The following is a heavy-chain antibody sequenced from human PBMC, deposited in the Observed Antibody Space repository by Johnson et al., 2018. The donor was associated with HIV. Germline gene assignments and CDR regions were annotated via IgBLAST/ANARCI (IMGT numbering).Heavy chain of an antibody. J-gene: IGHJ3*02. CDR2: IYSDGTT. Sequence: VQLVESGGGVVQPGGSLRLSCAASGFTFRSSYMSWVRQAPGKGLEHVSVIYSDGTTYYADFVKGRFTISRDISKNSLYLQMNSLRAEDTAVYYCARDAPDSGSYHAFDIWGQGTMVTVSS. V-gene: IGHV3-66*02. D-gene: IGHD1-26*01. CDR1: GFTFRSSY. CDR3: ARDAPDSGSYHAFDI.